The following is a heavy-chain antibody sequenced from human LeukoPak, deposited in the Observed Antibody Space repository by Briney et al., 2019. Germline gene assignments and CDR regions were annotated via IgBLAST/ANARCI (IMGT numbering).Heavy chain of an antibody. V-gene: IGHV3-7*01. CDR2: IKQDGSQF. J-gene: IGHJ6*02. Sequence: QPGGSLRLSCAASGFIFSSYWMAWVRQAPGKGLEWVANIKQDGSQFNYMDSVKGRFTISRDDAKNSLYLQMNSLRAEDTAVYYCARDWGYYYYYGMDVWGQGTTVTVSS. CDR1: GFIFSSYW. CDR3: ARDWGYYYYYGMDV. D-gene: IGHD3-16*01.